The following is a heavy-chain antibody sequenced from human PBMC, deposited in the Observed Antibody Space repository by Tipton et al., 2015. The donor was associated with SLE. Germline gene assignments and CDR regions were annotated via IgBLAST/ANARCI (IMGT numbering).Heavy chain of an antibody. J-gene: IGHJ4*02. CDR2: IYYSGST. D-gene: IGHD3-10*01. Sequence: TLSLTCTVSGGSISSYYWSWIRQPPGKGLEWIGYIYYSGSTNYNPSLKSRVTISVDTSKNQFSLKLSSVTAADPAVYYCAGGYGSGTHLDYWGQGTLVTVSS. V-gene: IGHV4-59*01. CDR3: AGGYGSGTHLDY. CDR1: GGSISSYY.